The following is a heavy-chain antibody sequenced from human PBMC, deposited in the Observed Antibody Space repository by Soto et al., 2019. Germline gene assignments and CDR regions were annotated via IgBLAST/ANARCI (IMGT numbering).Heavy chain of an antibody. V-gene: IGHV3-15*01. CDR2: IKSKTDGGTT. J-gene: IGHJ3*02. D-gene: IGHD3-3*01. CDR3: TTLGGLEWLLDAFDI. Sequence: GGSLRLSCAASGFTFSNAWMSWVRQAPGKGLEWVGRIKSKTDGGTTDYAAPVKGRFTISRDDSKNTLYLQMNSLKTEDTAVYYCTTLGGLEWLLDAFDIWGQGTMVTVSS. CDR1: GFTFSNAW.